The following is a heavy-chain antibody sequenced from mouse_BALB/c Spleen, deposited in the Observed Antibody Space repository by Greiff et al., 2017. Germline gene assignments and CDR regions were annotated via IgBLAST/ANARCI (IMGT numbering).Heavy chain of an antibody. CDR2: ISNGGGST. Sequence: EVQVVESGGGLVQPGGSLKLSCAASGFTFSSYTMSWVRQTPEKRLEWVAYISNGGGSTYYPDTVKGRFTISRDNAKNTLYLQMSSLKSEDTAMYYCARHDGYDEGYAMDYWGQGTSVTVSS. D-gene: IGHD2-2*01. CDR3: ARHDGYDEGYAMDY. CDR1: GFTFSSYT. J-gene: IGHJ4*01. V-gene: IGHV5-12-2*01.